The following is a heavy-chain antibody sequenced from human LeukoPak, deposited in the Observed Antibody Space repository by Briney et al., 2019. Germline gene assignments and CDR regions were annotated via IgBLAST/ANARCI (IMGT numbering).Heavy chain of an antibody. CDR1: GFTFSSYE. CDR2: ISSSGSTI. V-gene: IGHV3-48*03. Sequence: GGSLRLSCAASGFTFSSYEMNWVRQAPGKGLEWVSYISSSGSTIYYADSVKGRFTISRDNAKNSLYLQMNSLRAEDTAVYYCARSSRELGGYGPWELMPPFDDWGQGTLVTVSS. J-gene: IGHJ4*02. CDR3: ARSSRELGGYGPWELMPPFDD. D-gene: IGHD1-7*01.